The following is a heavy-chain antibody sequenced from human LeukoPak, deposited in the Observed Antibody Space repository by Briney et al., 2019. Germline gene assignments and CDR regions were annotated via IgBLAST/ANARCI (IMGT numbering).Heavy chain of an antibody. J-gene: IGHJ4*02. D-gene: IGHD1-26*01. CDR2: ISSSSSYI. Sequence: PGGSLRLSCAASGFTFSSYSMNWVRQAPGKGLEWVSSISSSSSYIYYADSVKGRFTISRDNAKNSLYLQMNSLRAEDTAVYYCARDRSASPCFDYWGQGTLVTLSS. CDR1: GFTFSSYS. V-gene: IGHV3-21*01. CDR3: ARDRSASPCFDY.